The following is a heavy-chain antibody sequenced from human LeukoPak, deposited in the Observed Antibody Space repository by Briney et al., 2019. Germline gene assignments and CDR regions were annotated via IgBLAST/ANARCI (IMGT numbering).Heavy chain of an antibody. CDR3: ARALSNDAFDI. CDR1: GYSFTSYW. V-gene: IGHV5-51*01. CDR2: IYPGDSDT. J-gene: IGHJ3*02. Sequence: GESLRISCKGSGYSFTSYWIGWVRQMPGEGLEWMGIIYPGDSDTRYSPSFQGQVTISADKSISTAYLQWSSLKASDTAMYYCARALSNDAFDIWGQGTMVTVSS.